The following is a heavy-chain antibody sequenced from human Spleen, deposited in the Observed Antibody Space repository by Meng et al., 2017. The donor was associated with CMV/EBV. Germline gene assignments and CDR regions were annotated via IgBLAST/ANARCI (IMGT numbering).Heavy chain of an antibody. V-gene: IGHV1-69*05. CDR2: FSPVYGRS. CDR3: ARGDVTTGLGWFDP. Sequence: SVQVSCKSSGGTCSSHGINGVRQAPGQGLEWMGGFSPVYGRSFYAQKFQGRVTITRDESTTTAYMELSSLKSEDTAVYYCARGDVTTGLGWFDPWGQGTLVTVSS. D-gene: IGHD4-17*01. J-gene: IGHJ5*02. CDR1: GGTCSSHG.